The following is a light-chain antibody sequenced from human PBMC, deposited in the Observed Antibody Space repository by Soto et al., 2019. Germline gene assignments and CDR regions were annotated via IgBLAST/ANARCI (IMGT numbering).Light chain of an antibody. J-gene: IGKJ2*01. CDR1: QSVSSN. CDR2: GAS. V-gene: IGKV3-15*01. CDR3: QQYNNWYT. Sequence: EIVMTQSPATLSVSPGERATLSCRASQSVSSNLAWYQQKPGQAPRLLIYGASTSATGIPARFSGSGYGTEFTLTISSLQSEDFAVYYCQQYNNWYTFGPGTKLEIK.